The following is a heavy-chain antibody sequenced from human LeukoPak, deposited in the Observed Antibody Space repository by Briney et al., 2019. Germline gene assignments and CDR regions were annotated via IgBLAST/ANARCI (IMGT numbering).Heavy chain of an antibody. CDR1: GGSISSYY. J-gene: IGHJ6*03. CDR3: ARDGKGDFWSGYYSYYYYYMDV. Sequence: SETLSLTCTVSGGSISSYYWSWIRQPAGKGLEWIGRIYTSGSTNYNPSPKSRVTMSVDTSKNQFSLKLSSVTAADTAVYYCARDGKGDFWSGYYSYYYYYMDVWGKGTTVTVSS. D-gene: IGHD3-3*01. CDR2: IYTSGST. V-gene: IGHV4-4*07.